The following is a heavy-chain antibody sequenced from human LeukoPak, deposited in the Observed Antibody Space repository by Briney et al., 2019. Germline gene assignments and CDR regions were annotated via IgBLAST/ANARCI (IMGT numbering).Heavy chain of an antibody. J-gene: IGHJ6*03. CDR3: ARVGDLFGAHRVRGLPPDYYYMDV. CDR2: INHSGST. V-gene: IGHV4-39*07. CDR1: GDSISSSGYY. Sequence: PSETLSLTCTVSGDSISSSGYYWGWIRQSPAKGLEWIGEINHSGSTTYNPSLKSRVIIAVDTSKNQFSLKLTSVTAADTAVYYCARVGDLFGAHRVRGLPPDYYYMDVWGKGTTVTVSS. D-gene: IGHD3-10*01.